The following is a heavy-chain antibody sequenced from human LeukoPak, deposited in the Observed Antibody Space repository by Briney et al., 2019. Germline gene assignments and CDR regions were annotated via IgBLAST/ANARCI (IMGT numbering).Heavy chain of an antibody. J-gene: IGHJ4*02. Sequence: GASVKVSCKASGYTFTGYYMHWVRQAPGQGLEWMGWINPNSGDTNYAQKFQGRVTMSRDTSISTAYMDLSRLRSDDTAVYYCARIGIWGRVAGKMDFWGQGTLVTVPS. V-gene: IGHV1-2*02. CDR3: ARIGIWGRVAGKMDF. CDR1: GYTFTGYY. D-gene: IGHD1-26*01. CDR2: INPNSGDT.